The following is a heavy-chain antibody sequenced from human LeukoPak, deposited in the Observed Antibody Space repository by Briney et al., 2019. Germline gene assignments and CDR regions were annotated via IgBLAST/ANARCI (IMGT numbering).Heavy chain of an antibody. CDR1: GYTFTGYY. Sequence: GASVKVSCKASGYTFTGYYMHWVRQAPGQGLEWMGWINPNSGGTNYAQKFQGRVTMTRDTSTSTVYMELSSLRSEDTAVYYCARVIAVAGRGPYYFDYWGQGTLVTVSS. CDR3: ARVIAVAGRGPYYFDY. V-gene: IGHV1-2*02. J-gene: IGHJ4*02. CDR2: INPNSGGT. D-gene: IGHD6-19*01.